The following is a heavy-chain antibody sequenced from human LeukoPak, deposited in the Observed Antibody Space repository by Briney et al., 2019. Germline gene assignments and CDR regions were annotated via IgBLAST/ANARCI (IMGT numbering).Heavy chain of an antibody. J-gene: IGHJ3*02. CDR2: INPNSGGT. Sequence: ASVKVSCKASGYTFTGYYMHWVRQAPGQGLEWMGWINPNSGGTNYAQKFQGRVTMTRDTSISTAYMEVSSLRSDDTAVYYCARGDGSTKTPTHHDAFEIWGQGTMVTVSS. V-gene: IGHV1-2*02. CDR1: GYTFTGYY. D-gene: IGHD6-13*01. CDR3: ARGDGSTKTPTHHDAFEI.